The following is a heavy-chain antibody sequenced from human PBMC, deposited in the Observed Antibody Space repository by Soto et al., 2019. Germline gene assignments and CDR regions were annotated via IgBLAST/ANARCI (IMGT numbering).Heavy chain of an antibody. CDR1: GVSISSGGYY. V-gene: IGHV4-31*03. D-gene: IGHD3-10*01. CDR3: ARDGLLWFGEFNDAFDI. Sequence: SETLSLSCTVSGVSISSGGYYWSWIRQHPGKGLEWIGYIYYSGSTYYNPSLKSRVTISVDTSKNQFSLKLSSVTAADTAVYYCARDGLLWFGEFNDAFDIWGQGTMVTVSS. CDR2: IYYSGST. J-gene: IGHJ3*02.